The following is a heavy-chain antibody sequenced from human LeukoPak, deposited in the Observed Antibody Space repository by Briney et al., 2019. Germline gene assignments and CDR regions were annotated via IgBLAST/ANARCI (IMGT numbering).Heavy chain of an antibody. CDR2: IYYSGTT. D-gene: IGHD3-16*02. Sequence: SETLSLTCNVTDGSISSYYWSWIRQPPGEGLEWIGSIYYSGTTNYNPSLKSRLTMSVDTSKNQFSLRLTSVTAADTAIYYCARDFGYPYYFDSWGLGILVTVSS. CDR3: ARDFGYPYYFDS. CDR1: DGSISSYY. V-gene: IGHV4-59*01. J-gene: IGHJ4*02.